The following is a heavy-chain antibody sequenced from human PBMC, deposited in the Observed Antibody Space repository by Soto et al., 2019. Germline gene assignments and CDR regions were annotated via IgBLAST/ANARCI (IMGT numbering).Heavy chain of an antibody. CDR1: GGSFIGYY. D-gene: IGHD2-2*02. CDR2: INHSGST. J-gene: IGHJ4*02. Sequence: SETLSLTCAVYGGSFIGYYWSWIRQPPGKGLEWIGEINHSGSTNYNPSLKSRVTISVDTSKNQFSLKLSSVTAADTAVYYCARGWCSSTSCYTPYYFDYWGQGTLVTVSS. V-gene: IGHV4-34*01. CDR3: ARGWCSSTSCYTPYYFDY.